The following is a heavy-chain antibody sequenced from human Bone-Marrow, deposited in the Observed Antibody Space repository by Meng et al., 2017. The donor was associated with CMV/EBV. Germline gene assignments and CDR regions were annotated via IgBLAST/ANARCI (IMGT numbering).Heavy chain of an antibody. D-gene: IGHD6-13*01. Sequence: SETLSLTCTVSGASISSSSYYWGWIRQPPGKGLEWIGSIYYSGSTYYNPSLKSRVTISVDTSKNQFSLKLSSVTAADTAVYYCATYSSPPAVTLYYYYGRDVWGQGTTVTVSS. CDR1: GASISSSSYY. V-gene: IGHV4-39*07. CDR3: ATYSSPPAVTLYYYYGRDV. J-gene: IGHJ6*02. CDR2: IYYSGST.